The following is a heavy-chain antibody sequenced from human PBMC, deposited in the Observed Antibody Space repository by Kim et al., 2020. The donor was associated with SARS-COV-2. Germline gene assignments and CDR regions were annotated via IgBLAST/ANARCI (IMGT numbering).Heavy chain of an antibody. V-gene: IGHV3-48*03. CDR2: ISSSGSTI. D-gene: IGHD6-19*01. Sequence: GGSLRLSCAASGFTFSSYEMNWVRQAPGKGLEWVSYISSSGSTIYYADSVKGRFTISRDNAKNSLYLQMNSLRAEDTAVYYCARDDLSNDGYSSGARLWGQGTLVTVSS. J-gene: IGHJ1*01. CDR3: ARDDLSNDGYSSGARL. CDR1: GFTFSSYE.